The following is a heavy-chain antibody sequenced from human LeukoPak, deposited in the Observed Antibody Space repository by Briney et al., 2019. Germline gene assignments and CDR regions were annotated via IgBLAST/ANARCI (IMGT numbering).Heavy chain of an antibody. V-gene: IGHV3-53*01. CDR1: GFTVSSNS. D-gene: IGHD4-17*01. CDR2: IYSGGNT. Sequence: HPGGSLRLSCAASGFTVSSNSMSWVRQAPRKGLEWVSFIYSGGNTLYSDSVKGRFTISRDNSKNTLYLQMNSLRAEDTAVYYCARRAGEYSHPYDYWGQGTLVTVSS. J-gene: IGHJ4*02. CDR3: ARRAGEYSHPYDY.